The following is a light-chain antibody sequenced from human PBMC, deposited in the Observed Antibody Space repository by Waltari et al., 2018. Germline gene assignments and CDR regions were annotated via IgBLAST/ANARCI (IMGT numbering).Light chain of an antibody. J-gene: IGLJ3*02. CDR3: VLYMGGGMSV. CDR1: SGSVSTTYY. V-gene: IGLV8-61*01. Sequence: QTVVTQEPSFSVSPGGTVTLTCGLNSGSVSTTYYPSWYQQTPGQAPRTLIYSTNIRSSGVPDRFSGSILGSKAALTITGAQADDESDYYWVLYMGGGMSVFGGGTKLTVL. CDR2: STN.